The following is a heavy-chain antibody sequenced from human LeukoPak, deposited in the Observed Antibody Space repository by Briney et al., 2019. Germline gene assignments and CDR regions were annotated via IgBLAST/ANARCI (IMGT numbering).Heavy chain of an antibody. CDR1: GGSFSGYY. J-gene: IGHJ6*03. CDR3: AKGLYDVTMVRDPSGGFHYYYMDV. V-gene: IGHV3-23*01. D-gene: IGHD3-10*01. CDR2: ISGSGGST. Sequence: PSETLSLTCAVYGGSFSGYYWSWVRQAPGKGLEWVSAISGSGGSTYYADSVKGRFTISRDNSKNTLYLQMNSLRAEDTAVYYCAKGLYDVTMVRDPSGGFHYYYMDVWGKGTTVTISS.